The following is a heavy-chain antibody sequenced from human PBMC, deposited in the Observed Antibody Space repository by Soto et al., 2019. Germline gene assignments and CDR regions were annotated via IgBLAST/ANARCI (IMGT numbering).Heavy chain of an antibody. CDR1: GGSLSSNA. Sequence: QVQLVQSGAEVVRPGSSVRVSCTASGGSLSSNAIAWVRKAPGRGLEWMGGIIPILGTTNYAQKFQGRLTITAGDSTSTAFMDLKPLKSDDTAIYYCARLTTVIDMGANVSDPWGQGTLGSGSS. J-gene: IGHJ5*02. V-gene: IGHV1-69*11. D-gene: IGHD4-17*01. CDR2: IIPILGTT. CDR3: ARLTTVIDMGANVSDP.